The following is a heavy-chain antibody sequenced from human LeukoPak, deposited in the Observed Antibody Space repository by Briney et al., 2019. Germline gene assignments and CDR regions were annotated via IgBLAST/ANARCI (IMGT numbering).Heavy chain of an antibody. CDR2: VSYTGSA. D-gene: IGHD4-17*01. Sequence: SETLSLTCTVSGGSISSYYWSWIRQPPGKGLEWIGNVSYTGSANYNPSLKGRVTISVDTSKNQFSLKLTSLTAADTAVYYCARDFNGDSHFDYWGQGTLVDVSS. V-gene: IGHV4-59*01. CDR1: GGSISSYY. J-gene: IGHJ4*02. CDR3: ARDFNGDSHFDY.